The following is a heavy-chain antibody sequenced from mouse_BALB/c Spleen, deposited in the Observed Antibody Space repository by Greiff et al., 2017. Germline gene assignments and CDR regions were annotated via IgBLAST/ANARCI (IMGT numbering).Heavy chain of an antibody. V-gene: IGHV1-5*01. CDR1: GYSFTSYW. CDR2: IYPGNSDT. J-gene: IGHJ3*01. Sequence: VQLKESGTVLARPGASVKMSCKASGYSFTSYWMHWVKQRPGQGLEWIGAIYPGNSDTSYNQKFKGKAKLTAVTSASTAYMELSSLTNEDSAVYYCTRFLYYDYDGFAYWGQGTLVTVSA. CDR3: TRFLYYDYDGFAY. D-gene: IGHD2-4*01.